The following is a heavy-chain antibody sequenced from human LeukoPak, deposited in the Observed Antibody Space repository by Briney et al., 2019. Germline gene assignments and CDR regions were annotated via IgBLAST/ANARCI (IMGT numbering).Heavy chain of an antibody. CDR3: ARVVYDSSTYPKSYFDF. CDR2: IYYRGIT. Sequence: SETLSLTCTVSGGSISSSSYYWGWIRQPPGEGLEWIGSIYYRGITYYNPSLKSRVTISVDTSKNQFSLKLSSVTAADTAVYFCARVVYDSSTYPKSYFDFWGQGTLVTVSS. J-gene: IGHJ4*02. V-gene: IGHV4-39*07. D-gene: IGHD3-22*01. CDR1: GGSISSSSYY.